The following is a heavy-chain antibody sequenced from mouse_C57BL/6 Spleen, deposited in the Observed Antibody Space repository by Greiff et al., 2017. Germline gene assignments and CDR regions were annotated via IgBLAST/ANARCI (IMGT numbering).Heavy chain of an antibody. J-gene: IGHJ1*03. Sequence: EVKVVESEGGLVQPGSSMKLSCTASGFTFSDYYMAWVRQVPEKGLEWVANINYDGSSTYYLDSLKSRFIISRDNAKNILYLQMSSLKSEDTATYYCAREDYYYYYFDVWGTGTTVTVSS. V-gene: IGHV5-16*01. CDR3: AREDYYYYYFDV. CDR2: INYDGSST. D-gene: IGHD1-1*01. CDR1: GFTFSDYY.